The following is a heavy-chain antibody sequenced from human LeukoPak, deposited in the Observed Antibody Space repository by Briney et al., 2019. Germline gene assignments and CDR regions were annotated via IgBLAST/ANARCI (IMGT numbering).Heavy chain of an antibody. CDR3: VRDWDHYDFDS. D-gene: IGHD3-3*01. CDR1: GFTFSNYW. J-gene: IGHJ5*01. V-gene: IGHV3-74*01. CDR2: INPAGNYR. Sequence: GGSLRLSCAASGFTFSNYWIHWVRQVPGKGLVWVSRINPAGNYRNYADSVEGRFTIPRDNARNTVYLQMNSLRAEDTALFYCVRDWDHYDFDSWGQGTLVIVSS.